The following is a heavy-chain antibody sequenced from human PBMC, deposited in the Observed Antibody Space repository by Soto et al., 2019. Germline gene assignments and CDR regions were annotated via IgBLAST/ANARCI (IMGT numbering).Heavy chain of an antibody. J-gene: IGHJ3*02. CDR1: GCTLTELS. Sequence: ASVKVSCKVSGCTLTELSMHWVRQAPGKGLEWMGGFDPEDGETIYAQKFQGRVTMTEDTSTDTAYMELSRLRSEDTAVYYCARVRGAEIAVAGTGDAFDIWGQGTMVAVS. CDR3: ARVRGAEIAVAGTGDAFDI. D-gene: IGHD6-19*01. CDR2: FDPEDGET. V-gene: IGHV1-24*01.